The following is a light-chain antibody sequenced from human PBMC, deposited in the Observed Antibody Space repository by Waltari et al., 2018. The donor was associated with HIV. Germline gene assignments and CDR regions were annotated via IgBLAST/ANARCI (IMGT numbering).Light chain of an antibody. CDR2: SNN. J-gene: IGLJ3*02. CDR1: RSNIGRNT. V-gene: IGLV1-44*01. CDR3: AAWDDSLNGPV. Sequence: QSVLTQPPSASGTPGQRVTVSCSGSRSNIGRNTVHWYQQLPGTAPKLLIYSNNQRPSGVPDRFSGSKSGTSASLAISGLQSEDEADYYCAAWDDSLNGPVFGGGTKLTVL.